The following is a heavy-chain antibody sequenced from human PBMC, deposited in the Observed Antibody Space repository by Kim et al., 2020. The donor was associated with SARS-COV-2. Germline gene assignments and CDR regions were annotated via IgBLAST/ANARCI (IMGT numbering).Heavy chain of an antibody. J-gene: IGHJ4*02. Sequence: GGSLRLSCAASGFTFSSYGMHWVRQAPGKGLEWVAVISYDGSNKYYADSVKGRFTISRDNSKNTLYLQMNSLRAEDTAVYYCAKDGGYCSGGSCYSDYWGQGTLVTVSS. CDR3: AKDGGYCSGGSCYSDY. D-gene: IGHD2-15*01. CDR2: ISYDGSNK. V-gene: IGHV3-30*18. CDR1: GFTFSSYG.